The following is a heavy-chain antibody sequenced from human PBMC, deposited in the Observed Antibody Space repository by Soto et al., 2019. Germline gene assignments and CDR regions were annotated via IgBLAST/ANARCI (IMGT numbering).Heavy chain of an antibody. J-gene: IGHJ4*02. CDR1: GFTFSNYG. Sequence: QVQLVESGGGVVQPGRSLRLSCAASGFTFSNYGMHWVRQAPGKGLEWVAVISYDGSNKYYADSVKGRFTISRDNSKNTRYLQMNSLRAEDTAVYSCAKDKDTSGWYGVLLDHWGQGTLVTVSS. CDR2: ISYDGSNK. V-gene: IGHV3-30*18. D-gene: IGHD6-19*01. CDR3: AKDKDTSGWYGVLLDH.